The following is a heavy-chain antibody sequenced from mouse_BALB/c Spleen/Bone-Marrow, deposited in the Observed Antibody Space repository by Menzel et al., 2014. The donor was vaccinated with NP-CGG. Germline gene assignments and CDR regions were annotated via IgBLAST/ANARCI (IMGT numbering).Heavy chain of an antibody. CDR1: GFSLTSYG. CDR2: IWRGGST. CDR3: AKNGGYDGWFAY. Sequence: VQLQQSGPSLVQPSQSLSITCTASGFSLTSYGVHWVRQSPGKGLEWLGVIWRGGSTDYNAAFMSRMSITKDNSKSQVFFKMNSLQADDTAIYYCAKNGGYDGWFAYWGQGTLVTVSA. V-gene: IGHV2-5-1*01. J-gene: IGHJ3*01. D-gene: IGHD2-14*01.